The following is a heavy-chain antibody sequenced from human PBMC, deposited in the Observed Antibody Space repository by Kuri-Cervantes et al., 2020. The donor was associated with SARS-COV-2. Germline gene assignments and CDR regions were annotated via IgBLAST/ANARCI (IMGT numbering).Heavy chain of an antibody. J-gene: IGHJ5*02. D-gene: IGHD2-15*01. CDR3: ARDLEVAGYNWFDP. Sequence: SETLSLTCAVSGYSISSGYYWGWIRQPPGKGLEWIWYIYYSGSTNYNPSLKSRVTISVDTSKNQFSLKLSSVTAADTAVYYCARDLEVAGYNWFDPWGQGTLVTVSS. V-gene: IGHV4-61*01. CDR2: IYYSGST. CDR1: GYSISSGYY.